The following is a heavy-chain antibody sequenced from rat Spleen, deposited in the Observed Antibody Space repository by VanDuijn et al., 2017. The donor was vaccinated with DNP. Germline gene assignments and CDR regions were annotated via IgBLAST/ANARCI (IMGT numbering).Heavy chain of an antibody. Sequence: EVQLVESGGGLVQPGRSMKLSCAASGFTFSSFPMAWVRQAPTQGLEWVATISASGGSTYYRDSVRGRFTISRDNANRTLYLQMDSLRPEDTATYYCATSPGPNWFAYWGQGTLVTVSS. CDR1: GFTFSSFP. CDR3: ATSPGPNWFAY. V-gene: IGHV5-46*01. CDR2: ISASGGST. D-gene: IGHD1-4*01. J-gene: IGHJ3*01.